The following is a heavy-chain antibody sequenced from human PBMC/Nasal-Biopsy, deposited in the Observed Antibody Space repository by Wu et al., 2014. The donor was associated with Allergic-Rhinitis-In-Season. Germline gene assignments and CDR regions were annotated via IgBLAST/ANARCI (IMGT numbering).Heavy chain of an antibody. CDR1: GFTFSSFT. J-gene: IGHJ4*02. V-gene: IGHV3-9*01. CDR3: TKDIYFGDFEGPALDY. D-gene: IGHD2-21*02. Sequence: LRLSCAASGFTFSSFTMMWVRQAPGKGLEWVSGISGDSGSVGYADSVKGRFTISRDNAKNSLYLQMNSVRPEDTALYYCTKDIYFGDFEGPALDYWGQGTLVTVSS. CDR2: ISGDSGSV.